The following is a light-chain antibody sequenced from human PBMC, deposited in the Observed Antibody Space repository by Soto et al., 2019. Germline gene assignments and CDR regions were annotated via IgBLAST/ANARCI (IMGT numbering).Light chain of an antibody. J-gene: IGKJ1*01. CDR2: GAS. CDR1: QSVSSNF. V-gene: IGKV3-20*01. Sequence: EIVLTQSPGTLSLSPGDRATLSCRASQSVSSNFSSWYQQKPGQAPRLLIYGASIRATGIPDRFSGSGSGTDFTLTIRRLEPEDFAMYFCHQYGSSPQTFGQGTKVEIK. CDR3: HQYGSSPQT.